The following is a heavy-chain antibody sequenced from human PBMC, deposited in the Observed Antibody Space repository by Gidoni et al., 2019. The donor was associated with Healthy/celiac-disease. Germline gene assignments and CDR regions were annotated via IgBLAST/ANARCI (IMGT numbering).Heavy chain of an antibody. Sequence: QVQLVASGGGVVQPGRSLRLSCAASGFTFSSYAMHWVRQAPGKGLEWVAVISYDGSNTYYADSVKGRFTISRDNSKNTLYLQMNSLRAEDTAVYYCARESYDACDIGGQGTMVTVSS. J-gene: IGHJ3*02. V-gene: IGHV3-30-3*01. CDR3: ARESYDACDI. CDR1: GFTFSSYA. CDR2: ISYDGSNT.